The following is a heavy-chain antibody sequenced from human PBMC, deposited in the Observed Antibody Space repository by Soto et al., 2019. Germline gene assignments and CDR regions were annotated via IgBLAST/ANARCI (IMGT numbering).Heavy chain of an antibody. CDR1: GDSLRGQS. CDR3: AREDSYGWSGESLDV. J-gene: IGHJ6*02. V-gene: IGHV4-34*01. D-gene: IGHD6-19*01. Sequence: SETRSLTCAVVGDSLRGQSWNWIRKSPGKGLEGIGELDQSGGTNYNPSLKSRAIISDDTSKTQFSLTLTSVTAADTAVYYCAREDSYGWSGESLDVWGRGTTVTVSS. CDR2: LDQSGGT.